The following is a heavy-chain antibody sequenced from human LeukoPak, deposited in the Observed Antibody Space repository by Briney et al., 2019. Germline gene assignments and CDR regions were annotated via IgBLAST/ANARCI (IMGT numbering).Heavy chain of an antibody. D-gene: IGHD3-10*01. Sequence: SETLSLTCTVSGVSISSYYWSWIRQPAGKKLEWIGRIHTSGNTNYNPSLKSRVSMSVDTSKNQFSLKVSSVTAADTAVYYCARAYYGSGVVNAFDIWGQGTMVTVSS. CDR2: IHTSGNT. V-gene: IGHV4-4*07. J-gene: IGHJ3*02. CDR3: ARAYYGSGVVNAFDI. CDR1: GVSISSYY.